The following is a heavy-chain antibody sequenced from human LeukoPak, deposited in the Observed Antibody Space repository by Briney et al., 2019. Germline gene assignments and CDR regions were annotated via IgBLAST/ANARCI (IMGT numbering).Heavy chain of an antibody. V-gene: IGHV4-59*11. J-gene: IGHJ4*02. CDR2: IYYTGST. Sequence: ASETLSLTCTVSGGSISSHFWSRVRQPPGKGLEWIGSIYYTGSTNYNPSLKSRITMSVDTSKNQFSLKLSSVTAADTAVYYCARSYNSGSYYPYYFDYWGQGTLVTVSS. CDR3: ARSYNSGSYYPYYFDY. CDR1: GGSISSHF. D-gene: IGHD3-10*01.